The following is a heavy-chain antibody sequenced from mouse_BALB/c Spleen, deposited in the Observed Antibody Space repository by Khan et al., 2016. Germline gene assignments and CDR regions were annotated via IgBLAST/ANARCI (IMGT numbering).Heavy chain of an antibody. CDR2: IFPGSGNS. CDR3: ARGRPDWFFDV. J-gene: IGHJ1*01. Sequence: QVQLKESGPELVKPGASVKMSCKASGYRFTSYYIHWVKQRPGQGLEWIGWIFPGSGNSKYNENFKGKATLTADPSSNTASMQLSSLTSEDSAVYFCARGRPDWFFDVWGGGTTVTVSS. V-gene: IGHV1-66*01. CDR1: GYRFTSYY.